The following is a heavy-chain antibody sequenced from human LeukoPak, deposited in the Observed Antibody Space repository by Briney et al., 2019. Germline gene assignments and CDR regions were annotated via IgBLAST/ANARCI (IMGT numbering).Heavy chain of an antibody. D-gene: IGHD2-15*01. Sequence: SETLSLTCTVSGGSIRSYWSWIRQPAGTGLEWLGRIYGSGSTDYNPSLTSRVTISVDTSKNQFSLKLSSVTAAATAVYYCARVYWYYFYYYMDVWGKGTTVTVSS. J-gene: IGHJ6*03. CDR1: GGSIRSY. CDR3: ARVYWYYFYYYMDV. V-gene: IGHV4-4*07. CDR2: IYGSGST.